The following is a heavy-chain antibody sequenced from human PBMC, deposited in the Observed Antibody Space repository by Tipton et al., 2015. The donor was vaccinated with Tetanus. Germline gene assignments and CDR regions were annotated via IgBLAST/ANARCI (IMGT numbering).Heavy chain of an antibody. J-gene: IGHJ4*02. CDR2: IYYSGST. CDR1: GGSISSGGYY. D-gene: IGHD2-15*01. Sequence: TLSLTCTVSGGSISSGGYYWSWIRQHPGKGLEWIGDIYYSGSTYYNPSLKSRVTISVDTSKNQFSLKLNSVTAADTAVYYCARGQARGARGWNFFDYWGQGTLVPVSP. CDR3: ARGQARGARGWNFFDY. V-gene: IGHV4-31*03.